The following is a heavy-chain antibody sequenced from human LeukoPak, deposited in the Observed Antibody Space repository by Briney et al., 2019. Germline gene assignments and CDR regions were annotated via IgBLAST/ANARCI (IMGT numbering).Heavy chain of an antibody. CDR1: GGSISSYY. D-gene: IGHD6-6*01. CDR3: ARDFHGDPSIIAARPRYYYYYYMDV. Sequence: SETLSLTCTVSGGSISSYYWSWIRQPAGKGLEWIGRIYTSGSTNYNPSLKSRVTMSVDTPKNQFSLKLSSVTAADTAVYYSARDFHGDPSIIAARPRYYYYYYMDVWGKGTTVTVSS. V-gene: IGHV4-4*07. CDR2: IYTSGST. J-gene: IGHJ6*03.